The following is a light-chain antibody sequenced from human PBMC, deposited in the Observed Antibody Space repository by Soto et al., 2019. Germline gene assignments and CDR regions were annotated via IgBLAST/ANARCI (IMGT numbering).Light chain of an antibody. CDR3: QQLNSYPIT. Sequence: DIQLTQSPSFLSASVGDRVTITCRASQGISSYLAWYQQKPGKAPKLLIYAASTLQSGVPSTFSGSGSGTEFTLTISILQPEDFATYYCQQLNSYPITFGQGTRLEIK. CDR1: QGISSY. CDR2: AAS. J-gene: IGKJ5*01. V-gene: IGKV1-9*01.